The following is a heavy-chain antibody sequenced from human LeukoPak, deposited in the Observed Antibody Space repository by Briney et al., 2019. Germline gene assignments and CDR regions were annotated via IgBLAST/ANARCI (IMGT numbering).Heavy chain of an antibody. V-gene: IGHV3-23*01. J-gene: IGHJ4*02. Sequence: PGGSLRLSCAASGSTFSSYGMSWVRQAPGKGLEWVSSISGSDGATYYAESVKGRFTISRDNSKNTLYLQMNSLRAEDTAVYYCAKDSPVATFWGQGTLVTVSS. CDR1: GSTFSSYG. D-gene: IGHD5-12*01. CDR3: AKDSPVATF. CDR2: ISGSDGAT.